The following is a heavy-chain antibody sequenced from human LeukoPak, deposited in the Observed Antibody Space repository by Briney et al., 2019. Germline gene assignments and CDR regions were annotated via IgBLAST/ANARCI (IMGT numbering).Heavy chain of an antibody. V-gene: IGHV1-46*01. D-gene: IGHD2-15*01. Sequence: ASVKVSCKASGYTFTSYYMHWVRQAPGPGLEWMGIINPSGGSTSYAQKFQGRVTMTRDTSTSTVYMELSSLRSEDTAVYYCARGPLLAAGLDAFDIWGQGTMVTVSS. J-gene: IGHJ3*02. CDR3: ARGPLLAAGLDAFDI. CDR2: INPSGGST. CDR1: GYTFTSYY.